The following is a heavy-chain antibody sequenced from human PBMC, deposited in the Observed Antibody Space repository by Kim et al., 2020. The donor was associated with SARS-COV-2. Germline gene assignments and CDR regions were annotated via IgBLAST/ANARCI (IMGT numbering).Heavy chain of an antibody. V-gene: IGHV3-23*03. CDR2: IYSGGTSI. D-gene: IGHD7-27*01. CDR3: AQEVFTGAYPDYFEN. J-gene: IGHJ4*02. CDR1: GFTFSNFV. Sequence: GGSLRLSCVASGFTFSNFVMSWVRQAPGKGLEWVSSIYSGGTSILNADSVKGRFTISRDDSQNTLYLQMNSLRVEDTAVYYCAQEVFTGAYPDYFENWGQGTLVTVSS.